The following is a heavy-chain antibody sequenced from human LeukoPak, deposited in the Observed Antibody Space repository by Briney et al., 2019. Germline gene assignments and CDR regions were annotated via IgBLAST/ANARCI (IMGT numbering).Heavy chain of an antibody. CDR1: GFTFNNYN. D-gene: IGHD6-19*01. Sequence: GGSLRLSCAASGFTFNNYNMNWVRQAPGKGLEWVSSISSSSSYIYYADSVKGRFTISRDNAKNSLYLQMNSLRAEDTAVYYCAREDSSGWYYFDYWGQGTLVTVSS. CDR3: AREDSSGWYYFDY. CDR2: ISSSSSYI. V-gene: IGHV3-21*01. J-gene: IGHJ4*02.